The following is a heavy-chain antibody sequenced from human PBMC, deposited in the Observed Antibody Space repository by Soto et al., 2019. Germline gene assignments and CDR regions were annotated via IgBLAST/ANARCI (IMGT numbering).Heavy chain of an antibody. CDR2: IKSKTDGGTT. CDR3: TPDRAPQAYGDYGDI. J-gene: IGHJ3*02. CDR1: GFTFSNAW. D-gene: IGHD4-17*01. V-gene: IGHV3-15*01. Sequence: EVQLVESGGGLVKPGGSLRLSCAASGFTFSNAWMSWVRQAPGKGLEWVGRIKSKTDGGTTDYAAPVKGRFTISRDDSKDTLYRQMNSLKTEDTAVYYCTPDRAPQAYGDYGDIWGKGTMVTVSS.